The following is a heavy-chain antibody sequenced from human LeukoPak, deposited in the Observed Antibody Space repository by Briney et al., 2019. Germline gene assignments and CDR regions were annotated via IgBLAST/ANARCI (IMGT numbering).Heavy chain of an antibody. V-gene: IGHV3-23*01. Sequence: GGSLRLSYAASGFTFSSSAMSWVRQAPGKGLEWVSAISNNGGYTYYADSVQGRFTISRDNSKSTLYLQMNSLRAEDTAVYYCAKHYDILTGYFDYWGQGTLVTVSS. CDR2: ISNNGGYT. CDR3: AKHYDILTGYFDY. CDR1: GFTFSSSA. D-gene: IGHD3-9*01. J-gene: IGHJ4*02.